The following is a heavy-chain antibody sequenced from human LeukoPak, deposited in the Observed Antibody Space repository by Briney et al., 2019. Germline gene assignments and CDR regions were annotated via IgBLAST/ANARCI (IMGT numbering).Heavy chain of an antibody. CDR2: ISSSSGTI. D-gene: IGHD6-13*01. J-gene: IGHJ4*02. CDR1: GFTFSRYS. CDR3: ARDLHSSTWYED. V-gene: IGHV3-48*01. Sequence: GGSLRLSCAASGFTFSRYSMNWIRQGPGKGLEWVSFISSSSGTIYYADSVRGRFTISRDNAKNSLYLQMNSLRAEDTAVYYCARDLHSSTWYEDWGQGTPVMVSS.